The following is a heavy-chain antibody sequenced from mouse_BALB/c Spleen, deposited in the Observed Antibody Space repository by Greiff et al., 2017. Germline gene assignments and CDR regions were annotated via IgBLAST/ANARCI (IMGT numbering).Heavy chain of an antibody. CDR1: GYSFTSYY. CDR2: IDPFNGGT. CDR3: ARSYDGYSFAY. V-gene: IGHV1-28*01. Sequence: EVQLQQSGPELMKPGASVKISCKASGYSFTSYYMHWVKQSHGKSLEWIGYIDPFNGGTSYNQKFKGKATLTVDKSSSTAYMHLSSLTSEDSAVYYCARSYDGYSFAYWGQGTLVTVSA. J-gene: IGHJ3*01. D-gene: IGHD2-3*01.